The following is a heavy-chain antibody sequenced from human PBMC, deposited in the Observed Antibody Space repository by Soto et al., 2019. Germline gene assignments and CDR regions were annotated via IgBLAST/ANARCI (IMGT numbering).Heavy chain of an antibody. Sequence: SETLSLTCPVSGFYISSYYWSWIRQPPGKGLEWIGYIYYSGSTNYNPSLKSRVTISVDTSKNQFSLKLSSVTAADTAVYYCARDGVLGFGGDAFDIWGQGTMVTVSS. V-gene: IGHV4-59*01. CDR3: ARDGVLGFGGDAFDI. D-gene: IGHD3-10*01. CDR2: IYYSGST. CDR1: GFYISSYY. J-gene: IGHJ3*02.